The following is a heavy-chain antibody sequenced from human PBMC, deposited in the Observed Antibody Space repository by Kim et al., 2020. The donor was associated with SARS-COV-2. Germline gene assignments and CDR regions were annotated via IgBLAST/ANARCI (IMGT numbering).Heavy chain of an antibody. V-gene: IGHV3-11*06. Sequence: GGSLRLSCAASGFTFSDYYMSWIRQAPGKGLEWVSYISSSSSYTNYADSVKGRFTISRDNAKNSLYLQMNSLRAEDTAVYYCARDLAAAGSWYYGMDVWGQGTTVTVSS. D-gene: IGHD6-13*01. CDR1: GFTFSDYY. CDR2: ISSSSSYT. CDR3: ARDLAAAGSWYYGMDV. J-gene: IGHJ6*02.